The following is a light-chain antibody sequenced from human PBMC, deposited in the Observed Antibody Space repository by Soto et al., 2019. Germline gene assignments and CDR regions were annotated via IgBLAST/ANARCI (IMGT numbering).Light chain of an antibody. V-gene: IGKV3-20*01. CDR3: QQYGTSPWT. J-gene: IGKJ1*01. CDR1: QSISSNY. Sequence: EIVLTQSPGTLSLSPGERATLSCRASQSISSNYLAWYQQKPGQAPRLLIDGAFSRAVGIPDNFSGSGSGTDFTLTICRLEPEDFAVYYCQQYGTSPWTFGQGTKVEIK. CDR2: GAF.